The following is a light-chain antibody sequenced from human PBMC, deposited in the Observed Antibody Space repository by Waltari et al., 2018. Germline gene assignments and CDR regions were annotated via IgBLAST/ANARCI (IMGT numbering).Light chain of an antibody. CDR1: QSISSY. J-gene: IGKJ5*01. V-gene: IGKV1-39*01. CDR3: QQSYSTLAIT. Sequence: DIQLTQSPSSLSASVGDRITITCRASQSISSYLNWYQQKRGKAPKLLIYAASSLQSGVPSRFSGSGSGTDFTLTISSLQPEDFATYYCQQSYSTLAITFGQGTRLEIK. CDR2: AAS.